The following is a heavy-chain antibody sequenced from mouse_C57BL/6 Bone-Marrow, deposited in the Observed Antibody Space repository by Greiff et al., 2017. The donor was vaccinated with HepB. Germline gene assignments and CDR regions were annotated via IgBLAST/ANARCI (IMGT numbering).Heavy chain of an antibody. CDR2: IYPRSGNT. CDR3: ARLQYYCSSYGGFFDY. Sequence: VQLQESGAELARPGASVKLSCKASGYTFTSYGISWVKQRTGQGLEWIGEIYPRSGNTYYNEKFKGKATLTADKSSSTAYMELRSLTSEDSAVYFCARLQYYCSSYGGFFDYWGQGTTLTVSS. D-gene: IGHD1-1*01. V-gene: IGHV1-81*01. J-gene: IGHJ2*01. CDR1: GYTFTSYG.